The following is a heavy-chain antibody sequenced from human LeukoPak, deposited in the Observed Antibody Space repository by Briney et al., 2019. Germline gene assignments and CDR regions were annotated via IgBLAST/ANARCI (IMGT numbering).Heavy chain of an antibody. D-gene: IGHD3-3*01. CDR3: ARARRFLEWMVYYFDY. Sequence: ASVKVSCKASDYTFTSYGISWVRQAPGQGLEWMGWISAYNGNTSYAQKLQGRVTMTTDTSTSTAYMELRSLRSDDTAVYYCARARRFLEWMVYYFDYWGQGTLVTVSS. J-gene: IGHJ4*02. CDR2: ISAYNGNT. CDR1: DYTFTSYG. V-gene: IGHV1-18*01.